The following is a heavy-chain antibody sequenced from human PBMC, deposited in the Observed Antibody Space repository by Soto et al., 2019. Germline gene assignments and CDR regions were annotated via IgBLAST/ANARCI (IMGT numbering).Heavy chain of an antibody. CDR3: ARRYSGSLNWFDP. V-gene: IGHV4-59*01. CDR2: IYYSGST. CDR1: GCSIRSYY. D-gene: IGHD1-26*01. J-gene: IGHJ5*02. Sequence: SETLSQTCTVYGCSIRSYYLSWIRQPPGKGLEWIGYIYYSGSTNYNPSLKSRVTISVDTSKDQFSLNLRSVTAADTAVYYCARRYSGSLNWFDPWGQGTLVTGSS.